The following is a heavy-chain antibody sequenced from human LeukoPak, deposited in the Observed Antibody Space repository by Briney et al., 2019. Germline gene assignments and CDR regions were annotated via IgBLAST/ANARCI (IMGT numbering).Heavy chain of an antibody. V-gene: IGHV4-34*01. Sequence: SETLSLTCAVYGGSFSGYYWSWIRQPPGKGLEWIGEINHSGSTNYNPSLKRRVTISLHTSKNQFSLELSSVTAADTAVYYCARLSGNYYKFPIDSWGQGTLVTVSS. CDR1: GGSFSGYY. D-gene: IGHD1-26*01. CDR2: INHSGST. CDR3: ARLSGNYYKFPIDS. J-gene: IGHJ4*02.